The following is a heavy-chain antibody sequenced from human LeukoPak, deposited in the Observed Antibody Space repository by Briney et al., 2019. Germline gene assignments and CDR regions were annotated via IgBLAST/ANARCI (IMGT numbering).Heavy chain of an antibody. CDR3: ASRSRSQGYCSSTSCLVQY. V-gene: IGHV3-30-3*01. CDR2: ISYDGSNK. J-gene: IGHJ4*02. Sequence: GGSLRLSCAASGFTFSSYAMRWVRQAPGKGLEWVAVISYDGSNKYYADSVKGRFTISRDNAKNSLYLQMNSLRAEDTAVYYCASRSRSQGYCSSTSCLVQYWGQGTLVTVSS. CDR1: GFTFSSYA. D-gene: IGHD2-2*01.